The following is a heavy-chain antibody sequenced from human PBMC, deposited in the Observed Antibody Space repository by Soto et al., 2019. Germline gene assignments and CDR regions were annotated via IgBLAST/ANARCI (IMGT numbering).Heavy chain of an antibody. Sequence: EVQLVESGGGLVQPGGSLRLSYAASGFTLSTYDMHWVRQATGKGLEWVAALSYAGDTYYPGSVKGRFTVSREGAKNSLYLQMNTLTAGEAAVFYWAKVPPSGWGYNYLPVWGKGPPGPVS. CDR1: GFTLSTYD. D-gene: IGHD5-12*01. V-gene: IGHV3-13*01. CDR3: AKVPPSGWGYNYLPV. J-gene: IGHJ6*03. CDR2: LSYAGDT.